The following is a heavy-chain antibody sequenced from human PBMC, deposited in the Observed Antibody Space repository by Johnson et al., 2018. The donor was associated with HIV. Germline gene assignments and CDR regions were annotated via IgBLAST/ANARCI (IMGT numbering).Heavy chain of an antibody. J-gene: IGHJ3*02. CDR1: RFTFSYYG. Sequence: QVQLVESGGGVVQPGGSLRLSCSASRFTFSYYGMHWVRQAPGKGLEWVTFIRFNGSHKYYADSVKGRFTISRDKNTLYLEMKSLRAEDTAVYYCANARGFDYSTSFIVDDDLDIWGQGTMVTVSS. CDR2: IRFNGSHK. V-gene: IGHV3-30*02. CDR3: ANARGFDYSTSFIVDDDLDI. D-gene: IGHD6-6*01.